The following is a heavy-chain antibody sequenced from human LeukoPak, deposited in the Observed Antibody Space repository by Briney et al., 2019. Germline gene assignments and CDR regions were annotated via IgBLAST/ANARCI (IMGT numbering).Heavy chain of an antibody. J-gene: IGHJ4*02. Sequence: SDTLSLTCTVSGGPNSRDYWSCIRQPPGKGLEWIGYIYYSGRTYYNPSLKSRITISVDTYKNQFSLKLSSVTAADTAVYYCVRGFYSPHYWGQGTLVTVSS. CDR1: GGPNSRDY. V-gene: IGHV4-59*07. CDR3: VRGFYSPHY. D-gene: IGHD4-11*01. CDR2: IYYSGRT.